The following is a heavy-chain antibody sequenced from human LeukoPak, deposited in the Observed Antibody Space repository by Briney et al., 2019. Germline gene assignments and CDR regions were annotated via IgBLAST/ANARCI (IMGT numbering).Heavy chain of an antibody. V-gene: IGHV4-30-4*01. J-gene: IGHJ6*02. D-gene: IGHD2-8*01. CDR3: ARAPAVRTTHVLMVYASLYYYGMDV. CDR1: GGSISSGDYY. CDR2: IYYSGST. Sequence: PSQTLSLTCTVSGGSISSGDYYWSWIRQPPGTGLEWIVYIYYSGSTYYNPSLKSRVTVSVDTSKNQFSLKLSSVTAADTAVYYCARAPAVRTTHVLMVYASLYYYGMDVWGQGTTVTVSS.